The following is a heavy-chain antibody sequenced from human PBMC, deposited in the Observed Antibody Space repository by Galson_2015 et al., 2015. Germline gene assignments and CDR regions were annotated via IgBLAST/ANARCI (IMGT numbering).Heavy chain of an antibody. CDR2: IYNGESET. D-gene: IGHD2-15*01. CDR1: GYSLASCW. CDR3: ARVVRYFSGGCCRNWFDP. V-gene: IGHV5-51*01. Sequence: QFGAAVTKPVESLLISCRGSGYSLASCWVGWGRPMRGKGLECMGIIYNGESETRYRPSFKGQVTISADKSISTSYLQLSSLTSSDTAMYYCARVVRYFSGGCCRNWFDPWGQGTLVTVSS. J-gene: IGHJ5*02.